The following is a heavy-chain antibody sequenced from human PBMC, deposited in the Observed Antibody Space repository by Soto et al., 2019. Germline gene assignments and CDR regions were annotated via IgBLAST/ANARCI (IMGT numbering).Heavy chain of an antibody. Sequence: SETLSLTCSVSGGSISNYRWSWVRQPAGKGLEWIGRIFASGRTNYNPSLQSRLTMSVDTSKNQFSLTLNSVTAADTAVYYCTRGTFETTAPFYWGQGILVPSPQ. D-gene: IGHD3-3*02. V-gene: IGHV4-4*07. CDR2: IFASGRT. J-gene: IGHJ4*02. CDR1: GGSISNYR. CDR3: TRGTFETTAPFY.